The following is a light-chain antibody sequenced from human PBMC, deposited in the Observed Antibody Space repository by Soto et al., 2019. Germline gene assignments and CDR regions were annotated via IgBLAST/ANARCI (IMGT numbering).Light chain of an antibody. Sequence: SYELTQPPSVSVAPGQTARITCGGNNIGSESVHWYQQRPGQAPLLVVYDDSDRPSGIPERFSGSNSANTATLTISRVEAGDEADYYCQVWYSSTDLYVFGSGTKVTVL. CDR2: DDS. J-gene: IGLJ1*01. CDR3: QVWYSSTDLYV. CDR1: NIGSES. V-gene: IGLV3-21*02.